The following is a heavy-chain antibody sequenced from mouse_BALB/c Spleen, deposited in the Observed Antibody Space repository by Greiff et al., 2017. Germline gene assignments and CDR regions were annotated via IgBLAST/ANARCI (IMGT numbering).Heavy chain of an antibody. CDR1: GFSLTSYG. CDR3: ANWDAMDY. V-gene: IGHV2-2*02. CDR2: IWSGGST. J-gene: IGHJ4*01. Sequence: VKLQQSGPGLVQPSQSLSITCTVSGFSLTSYGVHWVRQSPGKGLEWLGVIWSGGSTDYNAAFISRLSISKDNSKSQVFFKMNSLQANDTAIYYCANWDAMDYWGQGTSVTVSS. D-gene: IGHD4-1*01.